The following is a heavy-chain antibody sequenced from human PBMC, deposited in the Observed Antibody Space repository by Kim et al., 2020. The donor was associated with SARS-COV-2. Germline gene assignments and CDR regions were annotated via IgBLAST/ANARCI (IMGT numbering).Heavy chain of an antibody. V-gene: IGHV1-24*01. CDR3: ATDPGFYGGNSFDY. CDR2: FDPEDGET. D-gene: IGHD4-17*01. J-gene: IGHJ4*02. CDR1: GYTLTELS. Sequence: ASVKVSCKVSGYTLTELSMHWVRQAPGKGLEWMGGFDPEDGETIYAQKFQGRVTMTEDTSTDTAYMELSSLRSEDTAVYYCATDPGFYGGNSFDYWGQGTLVTVSS.